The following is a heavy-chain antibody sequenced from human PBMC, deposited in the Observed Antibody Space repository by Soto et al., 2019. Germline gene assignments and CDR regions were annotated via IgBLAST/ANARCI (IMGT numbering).Heavy chain of an antibody. Sequence: QVQLVESGGGVVQPGRSLRLSCAASGFTFSSYGMHWVRQAPGKGLEWVAVIWYDGSNKYYADSVKGRFTISRDNSKNTLNLQMNRLRAEDTAVYYCARDEDVIAVAGTCDMDVWGQGTMVTVSS. J-gene: IGHJ6*02. D-gene: IGHD6-19*01. V-gene: IGHV3-33*01. CDR3: ARDEDVIAVAGTCDMDV. CDR1: GFTFSSYG. CDR2: IWYDGSNK.